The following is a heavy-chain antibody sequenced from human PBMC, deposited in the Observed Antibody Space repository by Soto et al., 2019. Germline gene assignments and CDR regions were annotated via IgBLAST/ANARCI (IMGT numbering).Heavy chain of an antibody. D-gene: IGHD4-4*01. CDR1: GGSISSSSYY. J-gene: IGHJ5*02. CDR3: ARQPRRPYSNREIPLIP. CDR2: IYYSGST. Sequence: QLQLQESGPGLVKPSETLSITCTVSGGSISSSSYYWGWIRQPPGKGLEWIGSIYYSGSTYYNPSLKSRVTISVDTSKNQFSLKLSSVTAADTAVYYCARQPRRPYSNREIPLIPWGQGTLVTVSS. V-gene: IGHV4-39*01.